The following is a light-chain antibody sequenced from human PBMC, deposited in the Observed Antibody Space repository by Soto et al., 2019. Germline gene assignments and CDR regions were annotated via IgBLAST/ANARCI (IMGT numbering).Light chain of an antibody. CDR2: EVT. CDR3: SSYTSSSTLV. CDR1: SSDVGAYNY. J-gene: IGLJ3*02. Sequence: QSDPTQPASGSGSPGQSITISCTGTSSDVGAYNYVSWYQQYPGKAPKLMVYEVTNRPSGVSNRFSGSKSGNTASLTISGLQAEDEADYYCSSYTSSSTLVFGGGTKLTV. V-gene: IGLV2-14*01.